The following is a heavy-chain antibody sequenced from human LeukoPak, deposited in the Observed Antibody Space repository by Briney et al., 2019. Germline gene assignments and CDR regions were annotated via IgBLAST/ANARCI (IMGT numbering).Heavy chain of an antibody. CDR3: VKDGSTCGSGLSYYYGMDV. D-gene: IGHD3-10*01. CDR2: ISSNGGST. Sequence: PGGSLRLSCSASGFTFSSYAMHWVRQAPGKGLEYVSAISSNGGSTYYADSVKGRFTISRDNSKNTLYLQMSSLRAEDTAVYYCVKDGSTCGSGLSYYYGMDVWGKGTTVTVSS. J-gene: IGHJ6*04. V-gene: IGHV3-64D*06. CDR1: GFTFSSYA.